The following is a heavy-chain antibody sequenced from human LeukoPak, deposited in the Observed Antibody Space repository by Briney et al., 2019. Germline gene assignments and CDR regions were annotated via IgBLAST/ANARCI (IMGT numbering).Heavy chain of an antibody. CDR3: ARLSGGDIVVFDY. CDR2: IIPILGIA. CDR1: GGTFSSYA. Sequence: GASVKVSCKASGGTFSSYAISWVRQAPGQGLEWMGRIIPILGIANYAQKFQGRVMITADKSTSTAYMELSSLGSEDTAVYYCARLSGGDIVVFDYWGQGTLVTVSS. J-gene: IGHJ4*02. V-gene: IGHV1-69*04. D-gene: IGHD5-12*01.